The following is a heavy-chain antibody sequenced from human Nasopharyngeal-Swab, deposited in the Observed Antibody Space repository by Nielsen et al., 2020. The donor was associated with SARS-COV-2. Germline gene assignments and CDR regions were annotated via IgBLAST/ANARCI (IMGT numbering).Heavy chain of an antibody. J-gene: IGHJ6*02. CDR2: ISGSGGST. D-gene: IGHD6-19*01. CDR3: AKDDRRSQWLVDYYYGMDV. V-gene: IGHV3-23*01. CDR1: GFTFSSYA. Sequence: GESLNISCAASGFTFSSYAMRWVRQAPGKGLEWVSAISGSGGSTYCADSVKGRFTISRDNSKNTLYLQMNSLRAEDTAVYYCAKDDRRSQWLVDYYYGMDVWGQGTTVTVSS.